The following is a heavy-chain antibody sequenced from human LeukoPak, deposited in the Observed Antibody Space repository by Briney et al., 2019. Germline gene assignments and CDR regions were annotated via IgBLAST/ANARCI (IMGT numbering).Heavy chain of an antibody. V-gene: IGHV3-23*01. CDR1: GFTFIDYA. CDR3: ARNNGMDV. CDR2: ISGSGETP. Sequence: GGSLRLSCTASGFTFIDYAMSWVRQAPGKGLEWVSAISGSGETPYSADSVKGRFTISRDNSKNTLYLQMNSLRAEDTALYHCARNNGMDVWGQGTTVIVSS. J-gene: IGHJ6*02.